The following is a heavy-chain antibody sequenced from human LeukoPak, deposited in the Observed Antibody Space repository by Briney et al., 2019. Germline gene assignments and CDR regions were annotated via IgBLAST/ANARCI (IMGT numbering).Heavy chain of an antibody. CDR1: GYTFTGYY. J-gene: IGHJ4*02. CDR3: ARASGVVVAAPEAPKFDY. CDR2: INPNSGGT. Sequence: GASVKVSCKASGYTFTGYYMHWVRQAPGQGLEWMGWINPNSGGTNYAQKFQGRVTMTRDTSISTAYMELSRLRSDDTAVYYCARASGVVVAAPEAPKFDYWGQGTLVTVSS. V-gene: IGHV1-2*02. D-gene: IGHD2-15*01.